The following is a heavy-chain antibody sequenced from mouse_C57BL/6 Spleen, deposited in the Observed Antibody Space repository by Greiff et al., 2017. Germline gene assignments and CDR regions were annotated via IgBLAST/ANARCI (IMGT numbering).Heavy chain of an antibody. J-gene: IGHJ1*03. CDR2: INPSNGGT. CDR1: GYTFTSYW. Sequence: VQLQQPGTELVKPGASVKLSCKASGYTFTSYWMHWVKQRPGQDLEWIGNINPSNGGTNYNEKFKSKATLTVDTSSSPAYMQLSSLTSEDSAVYYCARSGYDGYFDVWGTGTTVTVSS. D-gene: IGHD2-2*01. CDR3: ARSGYDGYFDV. V-gene: IGHV1-53*01.